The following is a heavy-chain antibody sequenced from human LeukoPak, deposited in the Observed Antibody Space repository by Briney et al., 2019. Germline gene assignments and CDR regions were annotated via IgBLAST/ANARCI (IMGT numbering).Heavy chain of an antibody. Sequence: GGSLRLSCAASGCTFSSYDMHWVRQATGKGLEWVSAIGTAGDTYYPGSVKGRFTISRENAKNSLYLQMNSLRAEDTAVYYCARDARAVADPLFDYWGQGTLVTVSS. CDR1: GCTFSSYD. CDR3: ARDARAVADPLFDY. D-gene: IGHD6-19*01. V-gene: IGHV3-13*01. CDR2: IGTAGDT. J-gene: IGHJ4*02.